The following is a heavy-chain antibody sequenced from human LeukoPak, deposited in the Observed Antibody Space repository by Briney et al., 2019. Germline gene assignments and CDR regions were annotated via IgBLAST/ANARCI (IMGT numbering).Heavy chain of an antibody. Sequence: ASVKVSCKAFRYTFTNYYMHWLRQAPGQGLEWMGIINPRDGSTSYAQKFQGRVTMTSDTYKTTVNMELNSLSLEDSAVYFCAPSAGSYYFDCGCQGTLVIVSS. CDR3: APSAGSYYFDC. D-gene: IGHD3-10*01. CDR1: RYTFTNYY. CDR2: INPRDGST. J-gene: IGHJ4*02. V-gene: IGHV1-46*01.